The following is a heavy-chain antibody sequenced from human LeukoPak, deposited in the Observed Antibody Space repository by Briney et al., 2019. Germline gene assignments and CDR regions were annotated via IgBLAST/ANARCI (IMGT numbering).Heavy chain of an antibody. CDR3: AKGSGYNSDP. Sequence: GGSLRLSCVASGFSFSSYGMHWVRQAPGKGLEWVAFIRYHGRETYYADSVKGRFTISRDNPRNTLFLQTNSLRVEDTAVYYCAKGSGYNSDPWGQGTLVTVSS. CDR2: IRYHGRET. CDR1: GFSFSSYG. D-gene: IGHD5-12*01. V-gene: IGHV3-30*02. J-gene: IGHJ5*02.